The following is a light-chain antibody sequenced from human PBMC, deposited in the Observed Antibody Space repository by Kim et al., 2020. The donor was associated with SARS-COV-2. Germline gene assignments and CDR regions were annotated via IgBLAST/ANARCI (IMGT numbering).Light chain of an antibody. V-gene: IGKV3-20*01. CDR3: QQYDNSPFA. CDR1: QSVASS. Sequence: EIVLTQSPGTLSLSPGQRATLSCRASQSVASSFAWYQQRPGQAPRLLIYGASKRATGIPDRFSGSGSGTDFTLTISRLVPEDSAVYYCQQYDNSPFAFGPGTKLEIK. J-gene: IGKJ3*01. CDR2: GAS.